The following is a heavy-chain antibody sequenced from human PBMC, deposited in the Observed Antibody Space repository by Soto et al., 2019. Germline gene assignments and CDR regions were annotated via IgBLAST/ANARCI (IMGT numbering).Heavy chain of an antibody. CDR3: ARARLSRSWWFDP. V-gene: IGHV4-59*01. CDR1: GGSISSYY. D-gene: IGHD3-10*01. Sequence: SETLSLTCTVSGGSISSYYWSWIRQPPGKGLEWIGYIYYSGSTNYNPSLKSRVTISVDTSKNQFSLKMSSVTAADTAVYYCARARLSRSWWFDPWGQGTLVTVSS. J-gene: IGHJ5*02. CDR2: IYYSGST.